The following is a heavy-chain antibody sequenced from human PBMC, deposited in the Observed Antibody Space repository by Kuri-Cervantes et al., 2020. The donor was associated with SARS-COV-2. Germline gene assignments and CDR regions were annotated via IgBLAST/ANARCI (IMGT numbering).Heavy chain of an antibody. D-gene: IGHD3-3*01. CDR2: IYYSGST. CDR3: ARPMPYDFWSGYRAYYYGMDV. CDR1: GGSISSYY. Sequence: GSLRLSCTVSGGSISSYYWSWIRQPPGKGLEWIGYIYYSGSTNYNPSLKSRVTISVDTSTNQFSLKLSSVTAADTAVYYCARPMPYDFWSGYRAYYYGMDVWGQGTTVTVSS. V-gene: IGHV4-59*08. J-gene: IGHJ6*02.